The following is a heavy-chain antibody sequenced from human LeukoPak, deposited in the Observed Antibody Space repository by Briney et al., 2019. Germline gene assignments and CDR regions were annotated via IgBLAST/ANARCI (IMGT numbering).Heavy chain of an antibody. J-gene: IGHJ5*02. D-gene: IGHD2-21*02. Sequence: ASVKVSCKASGYTFTGYYMHWVRQAPGQGLEWMGIINPSGGSTSYAQKFQGRVTMTRDTSTSTVYMELSSLRSEDTAVYYCARSLPALNRRTYCGGDCYGRFWFDPWGQGTLVTVSS. CDR1: GYTFTGYY. CDR3: ARSLPALNRRTYCGGDCYGRFWFDP. V-gene: IGHV1-46*01. CDR2: INPSGGST.